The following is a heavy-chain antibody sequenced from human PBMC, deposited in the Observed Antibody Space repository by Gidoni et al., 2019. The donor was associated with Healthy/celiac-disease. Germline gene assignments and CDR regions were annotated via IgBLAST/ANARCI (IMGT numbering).Heavy chain of an antibody. CDR3: ARSCLYDFWSGFGYYFDY. Sequence: QLQLQESGPGLVKPSETLSLTCTVSGGSISSRSYYWGWIRQPPGKGLEWIGSIYYSGSTYYNPSLKSRVTISVDTSKNQFSLKLSSVTAADTAVYYCARSCLYDFWSGFGYYFDYWGQGTLVTVSS. D-gene: IGHD3-3*01. CDR1: GGSISSRSYY. J-gene: IGHJ4*02. V-gene: IGHV4-39*01. CDR2: IYYSGST.